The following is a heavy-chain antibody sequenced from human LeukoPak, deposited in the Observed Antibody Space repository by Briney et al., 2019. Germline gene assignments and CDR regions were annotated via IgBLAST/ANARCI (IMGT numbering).Heavy chain of an antibody. CDR1: GGSISSSSYY. Sequence: SETLSLTCTVSGGSISSSSYYWGWIRQPPGKGLEWIASIYYSGSTYYNPSLKSRVTISVDTSKNQFSLKLSSVTAADTAVYYCARQRGDILTGYLYYFDYWGQGTLVTVSS. V-gene: IGHV4-39*01. CDR2: IYYSGST. D-gene: IGHD3-9*01. CDR3: ARQRGDILTGYLYYFDY. J-gene: IGHJ4*02.